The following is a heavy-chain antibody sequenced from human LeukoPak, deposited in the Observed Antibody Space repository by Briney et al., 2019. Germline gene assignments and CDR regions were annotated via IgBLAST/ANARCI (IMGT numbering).Heavy chain of an antibody. CDR1: GFTFSGYG. D-gene: IGHD1-14*01. J-gene: IGHJ4*02. V-gene: IGHV3-33*01. CDR3: ARDPTAATTQYFDY. Sequence: GGSLRLSCAASGFTFSGYGMHWVRQAPGKGLEWVAVIWYDGSNKYYADSVKGRFTISRDNSKNRLYLQMNSLRAEDTAVYYCARDPTAATTQYFDYWGQGTLVTVSS. CDR2: IWYDGSNK.